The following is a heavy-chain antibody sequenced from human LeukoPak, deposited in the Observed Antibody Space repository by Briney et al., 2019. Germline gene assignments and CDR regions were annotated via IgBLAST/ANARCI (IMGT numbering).Heavy chain of an antibody. CDR2: IYYSGST. CDR1: GGSISSSSYY. V-gene: IGHV4-39*01. Sequence: SETLSLTCTVSGGSISSSSYYWGWIRQPPGKGLEWIGSIYYSGSTYYNPSLKSRVTISVDTSKNQFSLKLSSVTAADTAVYYCASGGSGGWYRFDYWGQGTLVTVSS. J-gene: IGHJ4*02. D-gene: IGHD6-19*01. CDR3: ASGGSGGWYRFDY.